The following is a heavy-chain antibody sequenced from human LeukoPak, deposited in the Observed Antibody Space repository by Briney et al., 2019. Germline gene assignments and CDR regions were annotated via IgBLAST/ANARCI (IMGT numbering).Heavy chain of an antibody. V-gene: IGHV1-2*02. CDR2: INPNSGGT. CDR3: ARDDSSGWYGWYFDL. D-gene: IGHD6-19*01. J-gene: IGHJ2*01. CDR1: GYTFTGYY. Sequence: GASVKVSCKASGYTFTGYYMHWVRQAPGQGLEWMGWINPNSGGTNYAQKFQGRVTMTRDTSISTAYMELSRLRSDDTAVYYCARDDSSGWYGWYFDLWGRGTLVTVSS.